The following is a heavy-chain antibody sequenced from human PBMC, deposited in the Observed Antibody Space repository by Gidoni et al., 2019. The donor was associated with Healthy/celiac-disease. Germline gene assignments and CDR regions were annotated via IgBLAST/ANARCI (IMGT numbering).Heavy chain of an antibody. J-gene: IGHJ6*02. D-gene: IGHD2-2*01. V-gene: IGHV3-9*01. CDR3: AKDSSRVVVVPAASYYYYYGMDV. Sequence: VLEWVSGISWNSGSIGYADSVKGRFTISRDNAKNSLYLQMNSLRAEDTALYYCAKDSSRVVVVPAASYYYYYGMDVWGQVTTVTVSS. CDR2: ISWNSGSI.